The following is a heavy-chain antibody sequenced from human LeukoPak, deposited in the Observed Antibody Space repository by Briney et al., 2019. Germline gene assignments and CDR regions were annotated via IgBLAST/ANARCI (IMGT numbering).Heavy chain of an antibody. CDR1: GGSISSGGYY. CDR2: IYYSGST. V-gene: IGHV4-31*03. Sequence: PSETLSLTCTVSGGSISSGGYYWSWIRQHPGKGLEWIGYIYYSGSTYYNPSLKSRVTVSVDTSKNQFSLKLSSVTAADTAVYYCARDPMDGFGYWGQGTLVTVSS. J-gene: IGHJ4*02. CDR3: ARDPMDGFGY. D-gene: IGHD3-10*01.